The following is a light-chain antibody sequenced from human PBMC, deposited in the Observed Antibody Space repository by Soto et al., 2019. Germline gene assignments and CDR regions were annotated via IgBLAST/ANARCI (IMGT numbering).Light chain of an antibody. V-gene: IGLV7-46*01. Sequence: QAVVTQEPSLTVSPGGTVTLTCGSNTGTVTSGHYPYWFQQKPGQAPRTLIYDTSNKHSWTPARFSGSLLGGKAALTLSGAQPEDEAEYYCLLSYSGARIFGGWTKVTVL. CDR2: DTS. CDR3: LLSYSGARI. CDR1: TGTVTSGHY. J-gene: IGLJ2*01.